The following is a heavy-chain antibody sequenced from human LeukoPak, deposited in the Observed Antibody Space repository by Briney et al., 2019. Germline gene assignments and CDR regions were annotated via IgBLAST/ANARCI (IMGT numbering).Heavy chain of an antibody. CDR2: ITISGGST. CDR3: AKDRVGLDC. V-gene: IGHV3-23*01. Sequence: GGSLRPSCAASGFTLSSSAMSWVRQAPGKGLEWVSAITISGGSTYYADPVKGRFTISRDNSKNTLYLQMNSLRADDTAVYYCAKDRVGLDCWGQGTLVTVSS. D-gene: IGHD1-26*01. J-gene: IGHJ4*02. CDR1: GFTLSSSA.